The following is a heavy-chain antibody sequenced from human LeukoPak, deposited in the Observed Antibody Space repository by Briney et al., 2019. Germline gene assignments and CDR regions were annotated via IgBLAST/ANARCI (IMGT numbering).Heavy chain of an antibody. CDR3: ASTPSPGPTESGYY. J-gene: IGHJ4*02. Sequence: ASVTVSCKASGGTFSSYAISWVRQAPGQGLEWMGRIIPILGIANYAQKFQGRVTITADKSTSTAYMELSSLRSEDTAVYYCASTPSPGPTESGYYWGQGTLVTVSS. V-gene: IGHV1-69*04. CDR2: IIPILGIA. CDR1: GGTFSSYA. D-gene: IGHD1-14*01.